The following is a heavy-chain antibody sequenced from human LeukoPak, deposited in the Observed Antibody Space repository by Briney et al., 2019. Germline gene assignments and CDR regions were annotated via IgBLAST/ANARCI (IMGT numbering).Heavy chain of an antibody. V-gene: IGHV4-34*01. Sequence: PSETLSLTCAVYGGSFSGYYWSWIRQPPGKGLEWIGEINHSGSTNYNPSLKSRVTISVDTSKNQFSLQLNSVTPEDTAVYYCAREGPRYNWGSDWFDPWGQGTLVTVSS. D-gene: IGHD7-27*01. CDR3: AREGPRYNWGSDWFDP. J-gene: IGHJ5*02. CDR1: GGSFSGYY. CDR2: INHSGST.